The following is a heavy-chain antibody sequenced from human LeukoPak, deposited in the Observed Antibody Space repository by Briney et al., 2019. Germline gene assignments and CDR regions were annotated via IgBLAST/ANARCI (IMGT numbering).Heavy chain of an antibody. J-gene: IGHJ6*02. V-gene: IGHV1-69*13. CDR2: IIPIFGTA. D-gene: IGHD3-22*01. CDR1: GGTFSSYA. CDR3: ARVDEYYDSSSRTYYYYGMDV. Sequence: SVKVSCKASGGTFSSYAVSWVRQAPGQGLEWMGGIIPIFGTANYAQKFQGRVTITADESTSTAYMELSSLRSEDTAVYYCARVDEYYDSSSRTYYYYGMDVWGQGTTVTVSS.